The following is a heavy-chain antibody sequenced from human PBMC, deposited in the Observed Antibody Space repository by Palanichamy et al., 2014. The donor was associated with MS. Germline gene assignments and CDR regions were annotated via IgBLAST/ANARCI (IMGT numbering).Heavy chain of an antibody. CDR3: SRHLDLTYCGGDCPPGPD. CDR2: IRSKPNSHAT. Sequence: EVQLVESGGGLVQPGRSRRLSCAASGFTFSGSAVHWVRQAPGKGLEWVGYIRSKPNSHATAYAASVTGRFSISRDDSKNTAYLQMNSLKTEDTAVYYCSRHLDLTYCGGDCPPGPDWGQGTLVTVSS. D-gene: IGHD2-21*02. V-gene: IGHV3-73*01. J-gene: IGHJ4*02. CDR1: GFTFSGSA.